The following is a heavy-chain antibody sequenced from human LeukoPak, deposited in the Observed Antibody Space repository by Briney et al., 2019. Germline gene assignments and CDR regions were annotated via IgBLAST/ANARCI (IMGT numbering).Heavy chain of an antibody. Sequence: SETLSLTCAVYGGSFSNYYWTWIRQPPGKGLEWIGYIYYSGSTNYNPSLKSRVTISVDTSKNQFSLKLSSVTAADTAVYYCARGRSTMIARAFDIWGQGTMVTVSS. D-gene: IGHD3-22*01. CDR3: ARGRSTMIARAFDI. CDR2: IYYSGST. V-gene: IGHV4-59*01. J-gene: IGHJ3*02. CDR1: GGSFSNYY.